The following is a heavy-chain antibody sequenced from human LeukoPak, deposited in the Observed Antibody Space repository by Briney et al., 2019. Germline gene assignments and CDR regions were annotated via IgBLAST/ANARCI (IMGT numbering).Heavy chain of an antibody. CDR2: ISWDASGT. D-gene: IGHD3-10*01. Sequence: GGSLRLSCAASGFNFGHYAMQWVRQAPGKGLEWVSLISWDASGTYYADSVKGRFTISRDNSKNSLSLQMNSLRPEDTALYYCAKERRGYYMDVWGKGTAVTVSS. CDR1: GFNFGHYA. V-gene: IGHV3-43D*03. J-gene: IGHJ6*03. CDR3: AKERRGYYMDV.